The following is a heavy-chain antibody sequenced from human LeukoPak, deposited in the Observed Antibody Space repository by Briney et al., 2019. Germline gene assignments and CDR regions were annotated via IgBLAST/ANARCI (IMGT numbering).Heavy chain of an antibody. D-gene: IGHD5-24*01. V-gene: IGHV3-7*04. Sequence: GGSLRLSCAASGFTFSNDWMYWARQAPGKGLEWVASINHNGNVNYYVDSVKGRFTISRDNAKNSLYLQMNSLRAEDTAIYYCTRVGYIDEGIDYWGQGTLVTVSS. J-gene: IGHJ4*02. CDR3: TRVGYIDEGIDY. CDR2: INHNGNVN. CDR1: GFTFSNDW.